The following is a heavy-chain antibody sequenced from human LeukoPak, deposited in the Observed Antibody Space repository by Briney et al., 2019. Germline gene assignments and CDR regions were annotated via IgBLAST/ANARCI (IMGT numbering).Heavy chain of an antibody. Sequence: GGSLRLSCAAYGFTFGTYGMHWVRQAPGKGLEWVGVIWYDGSKKYYADPVKGRFTISRDTSNITPYMQMYSPRAEATAQYYCTKDRGTQAPPFYWGGRTLVTVSS. D-gene: IGHD3-10*01. CDR1: GFTFGTYG. V-gene: IGHV3-33*06. J-gene: IGHJ4*02. CDR3: TKDRGTQAPPFY. CDR2: IWYDGSKK.